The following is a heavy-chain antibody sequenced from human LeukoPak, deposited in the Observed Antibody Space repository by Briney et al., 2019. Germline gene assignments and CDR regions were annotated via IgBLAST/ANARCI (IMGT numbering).Heavy chain of an antibody. J-gene: IGHJ4*02. V-gene: IGHV4-30-4*01. D-gene: IGHD5-24*01. CDR2: IYYSRST. CDR1: GGSISSGDCY. CDR3: ARDGYNSGYFDY. Sequence: SETLSLTCTVSGGSISSGDCYWNWIRQPLGKGLEWIGYIYYSRSTSYSPSLKSRLTISVDTSKSQFSLKLSSVTAADTAVYYCARDGYNSGYFDYWGQGTLVTVSS.